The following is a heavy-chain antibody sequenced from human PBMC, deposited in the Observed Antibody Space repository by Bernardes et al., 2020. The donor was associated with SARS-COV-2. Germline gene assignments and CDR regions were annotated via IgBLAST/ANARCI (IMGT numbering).Heavy chain of an antibody. CDR3: ARRRKFKGRFSYYYYYMDV. D-gene: IGHD3-3*01. CDR2: IYYSGST. V-gene: IGHV4-59*01. Sequence: SETLSLTCTVSGGSISSYYWSWIRQPPGKGLEWIGYIYYSGSTNYNPSLKSRVTISVDTSKNQFSLKLSSVTAADTAVYYCARRRKFKGRFSYYYYYMDVWGKGTTVTVSS. J-gene: IGHJ6*03. CDR1: GGSISSYY.